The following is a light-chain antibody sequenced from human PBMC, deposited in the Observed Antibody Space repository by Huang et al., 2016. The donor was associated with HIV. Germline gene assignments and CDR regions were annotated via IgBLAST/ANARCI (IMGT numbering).Light chain of an antibody. Sequence: EIVMTQSPGTLSVSPGERATLSCRASQGVVNNVAWYQQKPGQTPRLLLHGASTRATGIPARFSGSASGTEFTLTISSLQTEDFAIYYCQQYNNWPPWTFGQGT. CDR2: GAS. CDR1: QGVVNN. J-gene: IGKJ1*01. CDR3: QQYNNWPPWT. V-gene: IGKV3D-15*01.